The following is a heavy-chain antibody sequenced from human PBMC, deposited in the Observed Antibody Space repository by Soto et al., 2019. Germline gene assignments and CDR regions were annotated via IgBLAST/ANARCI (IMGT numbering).Heavy chain of an antibody. CDR1: GFTFSGYG. D-gene: IGHD6-19*01. CDR2: IWYDGNNK. CDR3: ARDLPSSGWCRDHYYYGMDV. Sequence: GGSLRLSCAASGFTFSGYGMHWVRQGPGKGLEWVAIIWYDGNNKYYGDAVKGRFTISRDNSKNTVYLQMNSLTAEDTAVYYCARDLPSSGWCRDHYYYGMDVWGQGTTVTSP. J-gene: IGHJ6*02. V-gene: IGHV3-33*01.